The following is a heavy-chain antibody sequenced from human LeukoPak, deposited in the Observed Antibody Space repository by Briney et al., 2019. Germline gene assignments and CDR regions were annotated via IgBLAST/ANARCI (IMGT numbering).Heavy chain of an antibody. CDR1: GFTVSSNY. J-gene: IGHJ4*02. CDR2: IYSGGST. CDR3: AKDGLVATIGIDY. V-gene: IGHV3-66*01. D-gene: IGHD5-12*01. Sequence: GGSLRLSCAASGFTVSSNYMSWVRQAPGKGLEWVSVIYSGGSTYYADSVKGRFTISRDNSKNTLYLQMNSLRAEDTAVYYCAKDGLVATIGIDYWGQGTLVTVSS.